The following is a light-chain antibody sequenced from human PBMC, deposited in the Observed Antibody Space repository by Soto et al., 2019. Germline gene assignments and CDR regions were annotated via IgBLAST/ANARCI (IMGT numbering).Light chain of an antibody. Sequence: AIQMTQSPSSLSASVGDRVIITCRASQAIRNDLGWYQQKPGKAPKLLIYTASTLQSGVPSRFSGSGPGADFTLTIRSLQPEDSATYYCLHDYSYPRTFGQGTKVEIK. J-gene: IGKJ1*01. CDR2: TAS. CDR3: LHDYSYPRT. V-gene: IGKV1-6*01. CDR1: QAIRND.